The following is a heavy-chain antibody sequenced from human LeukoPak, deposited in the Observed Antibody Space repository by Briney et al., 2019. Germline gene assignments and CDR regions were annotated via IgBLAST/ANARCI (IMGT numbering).Heavy chain of an antibody. CDR1: GGSISSYY. J-gene: IGHJ4*02. Sequence: SETLSLTCTVSGGSISSYYWSWIRQPPGKGLEWIGYIYYSGSTNYNPSLKSRVTTSVDTSKNQFSLKLSSVTAADTAAYYCAREADEGLFDYWGQGTLVTVSS. CDR2: IYYSGST. V-gene: IGHV4-59*01. CDR3: AREADEGLFDY.